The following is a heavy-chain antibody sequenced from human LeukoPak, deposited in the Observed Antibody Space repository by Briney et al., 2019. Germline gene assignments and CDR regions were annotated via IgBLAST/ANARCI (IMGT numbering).Heavy chain of an antibody. Sequence: SVKVSCKASGGTFSSYAISWVRQAPGQGLEWMGRIIPIFGIANYAQKFQGRVTITADKSTSTAYMELSSLRSEDTAVYYCARVSLYWSGGSCYFDYWGQGTLVTVPS. D-gene: IGHD2-15*01. CDR2: IIPIFGIA. CDR1: GGTFSSYA. V-gene: IGHV1-69*04. CDR3: ARVSLYWSGGSCYFDY. J-gene: IGHJ4*02.